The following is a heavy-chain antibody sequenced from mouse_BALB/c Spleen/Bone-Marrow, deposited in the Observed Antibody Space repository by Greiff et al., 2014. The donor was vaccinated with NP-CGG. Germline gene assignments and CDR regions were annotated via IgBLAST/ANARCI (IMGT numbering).Heavy chain of an antibody. V-gene: IGHV1S56*01. CDR2: IYPGNVNT. CDR1: GYTFTSYY. CDR3: ARWLLRGEMDY. J-gene: IGHJ4*01. D-gene: IGHD2-3*01. Sequence: QVQLQQSGPELVKPGASVRIPCKASGYTFTSYYIHWVKQRPGQGLEWIGWIYPGNVNTKYNEKFKGKATLTADKSSSTAYMQLRSLTSEDSAVYFCARWLLRGEMDYWGQGTSVTVSS.